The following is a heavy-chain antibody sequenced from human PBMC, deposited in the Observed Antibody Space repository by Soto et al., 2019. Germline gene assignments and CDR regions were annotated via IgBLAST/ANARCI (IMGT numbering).Heavy chain of an antibody. CDR2: INAGNGNT. V-gene: IGHV1-3*01. CDR1: GYTFTSYA. D-gene: IGHD3-22*01. CDR3: ASSSGYYYVDY. J-gene: IGHJ4*02. Sequence: PSVKVSCKASGYTFTSYAMHWVRQAPGQRLEWMGWINAGNGNTKYSQKFQGRVTITRDTSASTAYTELTSLRSEDTAVYYCASSSGYYYVDYWGQGTLVTVSS.